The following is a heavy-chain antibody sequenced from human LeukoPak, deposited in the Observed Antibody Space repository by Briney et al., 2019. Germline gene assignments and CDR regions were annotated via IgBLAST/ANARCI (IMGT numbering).Heavy chain of an antibody. CDR1: GGXFNNYA. V-gene: IGHV1-69*10. Sequence: SVKVSCKATGGXFNNYAISWLRQAPGQGLEWMGRIIPTLNIANYAQKFQGRVTITAVKSTSTAYLELSSLRSEDTAVYYCGYCSGGSCYSRDWFDPWGQGTLVTVSS. J-gene: IGHJ5*02. D-gene: IGHD2-15*01. CDR2: IIPTLNIA. CDR3: GYCSGGSCYSRDWFDP.